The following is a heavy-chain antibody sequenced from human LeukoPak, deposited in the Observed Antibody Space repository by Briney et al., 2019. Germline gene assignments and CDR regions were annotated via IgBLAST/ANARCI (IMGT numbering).Heavy chain of an antibody. D-gene: IGHD3-22*01. CDR3: ARWRPYDSSSYNWFDP. V-gene: IGHV4-59*01. J-gene: IGHJ5*02. CDR1: GGSISSYY. CDR2: IYYSGST. Sequence: SETLSLTCTVSGGSISSYYWSWIRQPPGKGLEWIGYIYYSGSTNYNPSLKSRVTISVDTSKNQFSLKLSSVTTADTAVYYCARWRPYDSSSYNWFDPWGQGTLVTVSS.